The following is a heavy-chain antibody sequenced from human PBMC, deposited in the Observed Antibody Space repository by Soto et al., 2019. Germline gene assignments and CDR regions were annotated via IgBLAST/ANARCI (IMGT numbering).Heavy chain of an antibody. D-gene: IGHD3-10*01. J-gene: IGHJ3*02. V-gene: IGHV4-61*01. CDR1: GGSVSIGSYY. Sequence: NPSETLSLTCTVSGGSVSIGSYYWSWIRQPPGKGLVWIGYIYYSGSANYNPSLKSRVTISVDTSKNQFSLKLRSVTAADTAVYYCARDYGSGRDAFDIWGQGTMVTVSS. CDR3: ARDYGSGRDAFDI. CDR2: IYYSGSA.